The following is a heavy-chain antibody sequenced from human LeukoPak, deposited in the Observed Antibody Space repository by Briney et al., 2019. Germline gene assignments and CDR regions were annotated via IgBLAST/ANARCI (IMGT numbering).Heavy chain of an antibody. V-gene: IGHV7-4-1*02. D-gene: IGHD1-26*01. CDR2: INTNTGNP. J-gene: IGHJ6*02. CDR1: GYTFTSYA. Sequence: GASVKVSCKASGYTFTSYAMNWVRQAPGQGLEWMGWINTNTGNPTYAQGFTGRFVFSLDTSVSTAYLQISNLKAEDTAVYYCARDGGSSPVPPYYYYGMDVWGQGTTVTVSS. CDR3: ARDGGSSPVPPYYYYGMDV.